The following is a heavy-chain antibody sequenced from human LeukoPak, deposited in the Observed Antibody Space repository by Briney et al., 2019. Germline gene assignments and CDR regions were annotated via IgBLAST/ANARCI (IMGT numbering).Heavy chain of an antibody. D-gene: IGHD3-10*01. CDR1: GYSFTSYW. V-gene: IGHV5-51*07. CDR3: ARLTYYYGSGSYWPGYFDY. J-gene: IGHJ4*02. CDR2: IYPGDSDT. Sequence: GESLKISCKGSGYSFTSYWIGWVHQMPGKGLEWMGIIYPGDSDTRYSPSFQGQVTISVDKSISTAYLQWSSLKASDTAMYYCARLTYYYGSGSYWPGYFDYWGQGTLVTVSS.